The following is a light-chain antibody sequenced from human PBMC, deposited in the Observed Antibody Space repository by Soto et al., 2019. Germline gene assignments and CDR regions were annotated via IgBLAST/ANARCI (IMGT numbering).Light chain of an antibody. CDR3: QQANSVPIT. CDR2: AAS. V-gene: IGKV1-12*01. J-gene: IGKJ5*01. CDR1: QGMSSW. Sequence: DIQMTQSPSSVSASVGDRVTITCRASQGMSSWLAWYQQKPGKAPKRLIYAASTLQSGVPSTFSGSGSRTDFTRTISSLQPEDFPTYYCQQANSVPITVGQGTRLEIK.